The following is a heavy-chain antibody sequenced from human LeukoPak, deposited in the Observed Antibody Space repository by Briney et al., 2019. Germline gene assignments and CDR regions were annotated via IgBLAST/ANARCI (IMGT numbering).Heavy chain of an antibody. CDR3: AGDGSSINWFFY. J-gene: IGHJ4*02. CDR2: IYYSGST. V-gene: IGHV4-59*01. D-gene: IGHD1-1*01. Sequence: SETLSLTCTVSGGSISSYYWSWIRQPPGKGLEWIGYIYYSGSTTYNPSLKSRVTISVDTSKNQFSLKLSSVTAADTAVYYCAGDGSSINWFFYWGQGTLVTVSS. CDR1: GGSISSYY.